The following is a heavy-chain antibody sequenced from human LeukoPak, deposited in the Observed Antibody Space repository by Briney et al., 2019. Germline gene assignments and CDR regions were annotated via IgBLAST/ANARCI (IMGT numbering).Heavy chain of an antibody. Sequence: PGGSLRLSCAASGFTFSSYAMNWVRQAPGKGLEWVSGISGSGATTYYADSVKGRLTISRDNSKNTLYLQMNSLRAEDTAVYYCAKDVGAASGKYFQYGGQGTLVTVSS. CDR3: AKDVGAASGKYFQY. CDR2: ISGSGATT. V-gene: IGHV3-23*01. J-gene: IGHJ1*01. CDR1: GFTFSSYA. D-gene: IGHD1-26*01.